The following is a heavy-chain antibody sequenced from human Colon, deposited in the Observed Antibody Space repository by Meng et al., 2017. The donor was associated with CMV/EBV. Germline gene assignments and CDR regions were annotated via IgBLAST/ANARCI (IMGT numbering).Heavy chain of an antibody. CDR3: ARNRLECGGDCYFADS. D-gene: IGHD2-21*02. J-gene: IGHJ5*02. Sequence: GGSLRLSCAASGLSVSRNYVSWVRQGPGKGLEWLAVIYDTGSRYYADSVKGRFTVSRDESKNTVFLQMNNLRPEDTAVYYCARNRLECGGDCYFADSWGQGTLVTVSS. V-gene: IGHV3-53*01. CDR2: IYDTGSR. CDR1: GLSVSRNY.